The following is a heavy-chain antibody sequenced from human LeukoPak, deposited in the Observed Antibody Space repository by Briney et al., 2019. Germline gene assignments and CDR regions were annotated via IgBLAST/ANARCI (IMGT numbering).Heavy chain of an antibody. D-gene: IGHD5-12*01. CDR1: GGSISSDSYY. V-gene: IGHV4-61*02. Sequence: SETLSLTCTVSGGSISSDSYYWSWIRQPAGKGLEWLGRIYTSGSTNYSPSLKSRVTISVDTSKNQFSLKLSSVTAAETAVYYCARCTITPYYFDYWGQGTLVTVSS. J-gene: IGHJ4*02. CDR2: IYTSGST. CDR3: ARCTITPYYFDY.